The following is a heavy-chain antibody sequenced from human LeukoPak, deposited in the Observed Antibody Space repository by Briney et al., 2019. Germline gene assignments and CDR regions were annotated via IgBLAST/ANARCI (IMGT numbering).Heavy chain of an antibody. V-gene: IGHV4-34*01. D-gene: IGHD3-16*02. CDR3: ARGPVTYDYVWGSYRSSYYFDY. Sequence: SETLSLTCAVYGGSFSGYYWSWIRQLPGKGLEWIGEINHSGSTNYNPSLKSRVTISVDTSKNQFSLKLSSVTAADTAVYYCARGPVTYDYVWGSYRSSYYFDYWGQGTLVTVSS. CDR1: GGSFSGYY. J-gene: IGHJ4*02. CDR2: INHSGST.